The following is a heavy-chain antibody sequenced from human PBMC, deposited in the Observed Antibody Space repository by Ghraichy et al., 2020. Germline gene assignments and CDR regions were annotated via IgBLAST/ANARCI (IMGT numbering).Heavy chain of an antibody. D-gene: IGHD3-16*01. Sequence: SETLSLTCTVSGGSISSYYWSWIRQPPGKGLEWIGFISYRGSTNYTPSLKSRVTISVDTCKNQFSLELSTVTAADTDVYYCARQGRTLAGGHFDYWGQGTMLNVSS. CDR1: GGSISSYY. J-gene: IGHJ4*02. CDR3: ARQGRTLAGGHFDY. V-gene: IGHV4-59*08. CDR2: ISYRGST.